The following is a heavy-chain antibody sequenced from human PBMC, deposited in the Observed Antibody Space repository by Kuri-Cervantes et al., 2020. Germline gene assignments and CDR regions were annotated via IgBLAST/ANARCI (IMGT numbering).Heavy chain of an antibody. CDR1: GFTFSSYV. V-gene: IGHV3-30-3*01. Sequence: GGSLRLSCAASGFTFSSYVMHWVRQAPGKGLEWVAVISYDGSNKYYADSVKGRFTISRDNSKNTLYLQMNGLRAEDTAVYYCARGWVLGVWGQGTMVTVSS. CDR2: ISYDGSNK. CDR3: ARGWVLGV. D-gene: IGHD3-16*01. J-gene: IGHJ3*01.